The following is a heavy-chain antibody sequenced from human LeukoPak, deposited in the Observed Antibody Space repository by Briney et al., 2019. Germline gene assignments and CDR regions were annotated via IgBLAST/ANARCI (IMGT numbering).Heavy chain of an antibody. CDR3: ARDYPVSVTGYGMDV. CDR2: IYYSGST. D-gene: IGHD4-17*01. J-gene: IGHJ6*02. CDR1: GGSITIYY. V-gene: IGHV4-59*06. Sequence: SETLSLTCTVSGGSITIYYWSWIRQHPGKGLEWIGYIYYSGSTYYNPSLKSRVTISVDTSKNQFSLKLSSVTAADTAVYYCARDYPVSVTGYGMDVWGQGTTVTVSS.